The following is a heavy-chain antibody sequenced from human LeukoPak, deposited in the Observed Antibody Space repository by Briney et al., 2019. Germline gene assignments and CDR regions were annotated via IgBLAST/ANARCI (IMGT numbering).Heavy chain of an antibody. CDR3: AREIVATITMGSWFDP. D-gene: IGHD5-12*01. CDR1: GYTFTSYG. Sequence: ASVKVSCKASGYTFTSYGISWVRQAPGQGLEWMGWISAYNGNTNYAQKLQGRVTMTTDTSTSTAYMELSRLRSDDTAVYYCAREIVATITMGSWFDPWGQGTLVTVSS. V-gene: IGHV1-18*01. J-gene: IGHJ5*02. CDR2: ISAYNGNT.